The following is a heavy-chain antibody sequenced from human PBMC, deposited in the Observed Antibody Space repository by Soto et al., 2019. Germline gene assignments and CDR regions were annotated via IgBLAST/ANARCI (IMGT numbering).Heavy chain of an antibody. CDR3: AGASYCSSTSCHPYYYYGMDV. D-gene: IGHD2-2*01. CDR2: IYPGDSDT. V-gene: IGHV5-51*01. CDR1: GYSFTSYW. Sequence: AGESLKISCKGSGYSFTSYWIGWVRQMPGKGLEWMGIIYPGDSDTRYSPSFQGQVTISADKSISTAYLQWSSLKASDTAMYYCAGASYCSSTSCHPYYYYGMDVWGQGTTVTVS. J-gene: IGHJ6*02.